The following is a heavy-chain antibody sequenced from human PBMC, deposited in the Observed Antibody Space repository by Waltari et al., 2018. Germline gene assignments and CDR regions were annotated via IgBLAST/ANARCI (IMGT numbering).Heavy chain of an antibody. V-gene: IGHV4-59*11. CDR3: ARNWNTRGYYYYMDV. Sequence: QVQLQESGPGLVKPSETLSLTCTVSGGSISSHYWSWIRQPPGKGLEWIGYIYYSGSTNYNPSLKSRVTISVDTSKNQFSLKLSSVTAADTAVYYCARNWNTRGYYYYMDVWGKGTTVTVSS. CDR2: IYYSGST. D-gene: IGHD1-1*01. CDR1: GGSISSHY. J-gene: IGHJ6*03.